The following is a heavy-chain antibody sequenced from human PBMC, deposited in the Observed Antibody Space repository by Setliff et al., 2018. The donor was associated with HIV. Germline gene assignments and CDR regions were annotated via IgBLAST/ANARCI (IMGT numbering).Heavy chain of an antibody. CDR3: ARGSMSMVMFILVSAFDI. Sequence: ASVKVSCKSSGYTFSNYDINWVRQAAGQGLEWMGWMNPDSRNTGYAQRFEGRVTLTWDTSISTAYLELNHLKSDDTAVYFCARGSMSMVMFILVSAFDIWGQGTLVTVSS. CDR2: MNPDSRNT. D-gene: IGHD2-21*01. CDR1: GYTFSNYD. V-gene: IGHV1-8*02. J-gene: IGHJ3*02.